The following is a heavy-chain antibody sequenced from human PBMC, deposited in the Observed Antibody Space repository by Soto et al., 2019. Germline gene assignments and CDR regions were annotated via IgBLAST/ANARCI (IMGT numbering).Heavy chain of an antibody. CDR1: GFTFEDYA. V-gene: IGHV3-9*01. CDR3: AKDISYMDLPVSVLGVVLYNFDP. D-gene: IGHD3-3*01. J-gene: IGHJ5*02. CDR2: INWNGERI. Sequence: GGSLRLSCVVSGFTFEDYAMHWVRQAPGRGLEWVASINWNGERISYADSVKGRFTISKDNARTSLFLEMSDLRPDDTALYYCAKDISYMDLPVSVLGVVLYNFDPWGQGTQVTVSS.